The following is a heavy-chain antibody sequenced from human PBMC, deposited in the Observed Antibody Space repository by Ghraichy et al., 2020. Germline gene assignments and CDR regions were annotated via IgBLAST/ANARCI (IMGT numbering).Heavy chain of an antibody. CDR2: IIPILGIA. Sequence: SVKVSCKASGDISSTYAISWVRQAPGQGLEWMGRIIPILGIADYAQRFQGRVTITADNSTSTAYMELSSLRSEDTAVYYFAYTPPTADPITMTLVVITRFDYWGQGTLVTVSS. CDR3: AYTPPTADPITMTLVVITRFDY. J-gene: IGHJ4*02. V-gene: IGHV1-69*04. D-gene: IGHD3-22*01. CDR1: GDISSTYA.